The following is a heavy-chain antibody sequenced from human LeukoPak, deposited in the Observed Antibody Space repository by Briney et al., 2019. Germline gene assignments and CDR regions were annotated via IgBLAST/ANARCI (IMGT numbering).Heavy chain of an antibody. CDR1: GYSISSGYY. J-gene: IGHJ4*02. D-gene: IGHD6-13*01. V-gene: IGHV4-38-2*01. CDR3: ARLSTVATAGL. CDR2: INHSGST. Sequence: SETLSLTCAVSGYSISSGYYWGWIRQPPGKGLEWIGEINHSGSTNYNPSLKSRVTISVDTSKNQFSLKLNSVTAADTAVYYCARLSTVATAGLWGQGTLVTVSS.